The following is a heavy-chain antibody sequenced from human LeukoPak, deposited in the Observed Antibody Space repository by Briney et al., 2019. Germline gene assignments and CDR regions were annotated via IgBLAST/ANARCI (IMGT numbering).Heavy chain of an antibody. D-gene: IGHD3-22*01. CDR2: ISSSSSTI. Sequence: GGSLRLSCAASGFTFSSYSINWVRQAPGKGLEWVSYISSSSSTIYYADSVKGRFTISRDNAKNSLYLQMNSLRAEDTAVYYCARAHYYDSSGFDYWGQGTLVTVSS. CDR3: ARAHYYDSSGFDY. J-gene: IGHJ4*02. CDR1: GFTFSSYS. V-gene: IGHV3-48*01.